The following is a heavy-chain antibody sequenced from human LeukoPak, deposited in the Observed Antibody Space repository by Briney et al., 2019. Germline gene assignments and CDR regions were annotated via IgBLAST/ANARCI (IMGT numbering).Heavy chain of an antibody. V-gene: IGHV3-23*01. D-gene: IGHD2-8*02. J-gene: IGHJ4*02. CDR1: GFTFANYG. CDR3: VYRCGGGGPGEEFGY. Sequence: GGSLRLSCAASGFTFANYGMSGVRQAPGKGLEWVSTISDSGGTKYYADSVKGRFTISRDNSKNTLSLQMYSLRAEETAVYYCVYRCGGGGPGEEFGYWGQGTLVAVSS. CDR2: ISDSGGTK.